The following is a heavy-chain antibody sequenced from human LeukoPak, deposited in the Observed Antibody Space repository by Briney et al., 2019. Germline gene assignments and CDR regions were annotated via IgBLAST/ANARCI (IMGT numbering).Heavy chain of an antibody. Sequence: SETLSLTCAVSGGPIIASYWSWIRQPPGKGLERIGYTHYSGTGNYNPSHKSRVTISIDTSKNRFSLRLTSVTAADTAVYYCARVRFYDTTGYSTSYYLDYWGQGALVTVSS. CDR1: GGPIIASY. D-gene: IGHD3-22*01. V-gene: IGHV4-59*13. J-gene: IGHJ4*02. CDR3: ARVRFYDTTGYSTSYYLDY. CDR2: THYSGTG.